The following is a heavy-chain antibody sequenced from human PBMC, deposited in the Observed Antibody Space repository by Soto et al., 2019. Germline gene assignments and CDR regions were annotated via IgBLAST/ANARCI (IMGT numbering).Heavy chain of an antibody. CDR2: RYDDGST. D-gene: IGHD2-2*01. V-gene: IGHV4-39*01. CDR1: GDSIRHRNYY. CDR3: AGGIYLDASCYCLDF. J-gene: IGHJ4*02. Sequence: PETLSLTCTVSGDSIRHRNYYWGWIRQPAGKGVEWIVSRYDDGSTSYNPSLRRRVSISLDTSRKQMPLKVTSVPAADTSVYYCAGGIYLDASCYCLDFWGQGTLVTVSS.